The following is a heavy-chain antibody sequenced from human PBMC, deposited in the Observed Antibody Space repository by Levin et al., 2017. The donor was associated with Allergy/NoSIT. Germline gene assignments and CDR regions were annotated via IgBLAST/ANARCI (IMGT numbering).Heavy chain of an antibody. CDR2: IKTDGSET. Sequence: RSGGSLRLSCAASGFTFSSYWMHWVRQAPGKGLVWVSRIKTDGSETNYGDSVKGRFTISRDNAKNTLYLQMNGLRAEDTAVYYCARDRNFKCSRTSCYVAFDVWGQGTMVTVSS. V-gene: IGHV3-74*01. CDR3: ARDRNFKCSRTSCYVAFDV. J-gene: IGHJ3*01. D-gene: IGHD2-2*01. CDR1: GFTFSSYW.